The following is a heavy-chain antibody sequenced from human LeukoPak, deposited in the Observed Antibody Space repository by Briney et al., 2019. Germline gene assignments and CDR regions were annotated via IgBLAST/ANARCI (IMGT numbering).Heavy chain of an antibody. CDR1: GFTFSSYA. V-gene: IGHV3-23*01. D-gene: IGHD6-19*01. Sequence: GGSLRLSCAASGFTFSSYAMNWVRQAPGKGLEWASVISGSGVNTYYADTVKGRFTISRDNSKNTLYLQLNSLRPDDTAIYYCAKDVPYGGWSHDFWGQGTLVTVSS. J-gene: IGHJ4*02. CDR3: AKDVPYGGWSHDF. CDR2: ISGSGVNT.